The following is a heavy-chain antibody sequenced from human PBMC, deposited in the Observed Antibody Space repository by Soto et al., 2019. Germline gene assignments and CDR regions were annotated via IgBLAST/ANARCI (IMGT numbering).Heavy chain of an antibody. Sequence: PGGSLRLSCAASGFTFASYTMTWVRQAPGKGLEWVSVISGRAGNTYYADSVKGRFTISRDNSKNTLYLQMNSLRAEDTAVYYCAKHDFWTLYNTGLDSWGQGTLVTVSS. CDR2: ISGRAGNT. CDR1: GFTFASYT. D-gene: IGHD3-3*01. J-gene: IGHJ4*02. V-gene: IGHV3-23*01. CDR3: AKHDFWTLYNTGLDS.